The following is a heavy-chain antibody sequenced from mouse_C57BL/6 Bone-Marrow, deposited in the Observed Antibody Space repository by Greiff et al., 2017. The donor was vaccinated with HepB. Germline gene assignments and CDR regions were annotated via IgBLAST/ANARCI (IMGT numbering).Heavy chain of an antibody. CDR1: GYTFTSYW. D-gene: IGHD2-4*01. CDR2: IDPSDSYT. V-gene: IGHV1-69*01. J-gene: IGHJ4*01. Sequence: QVQLKQPGAELVMPGASVKLSCKASGYTFTSYWMHWVKQRPGQGLEWIGEIDPSDSYTNYNQKFKGKSTLTVDKSSSTAYMQLSSLTSEDSAVYYCARSCYDYGYYAMDYWGQGTSVTVSS. CDR3: ARSCYDYGYYAMDY.